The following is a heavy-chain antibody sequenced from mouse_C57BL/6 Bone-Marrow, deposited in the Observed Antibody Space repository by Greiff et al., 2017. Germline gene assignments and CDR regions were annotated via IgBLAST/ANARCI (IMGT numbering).Heavy chain of an antibody. D-gene: IGHD2-2*01. CDR3: ASGRWLRPFAY. J-gene: IGHJ3*01. CDR1: GYTFTDYY. V-gene: IGHV1-19*01. CDR2: INPYNGGT. Sequence: EVQLQQSGPVLVKPGASVKMSCKASGYTFTDYYMNWVKQSHGKSLEWIGVINPYNGGTSYNQKFKGKATLTVDKASSTAYMELNSLTSEDSAVYYCASGRWLRPFAYWGLVTLVTVSA.